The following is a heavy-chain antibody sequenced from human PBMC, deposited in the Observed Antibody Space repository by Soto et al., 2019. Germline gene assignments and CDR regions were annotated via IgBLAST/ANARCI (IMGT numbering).Heavy chain of an antibody. CDR1: GGSINYLY. CDR3: ARHPAIAKFENGLDV. J-gene: IGHJ6*02. CDR2: IYYTGLT. D-gene: IGHD3-16*01. V-gene: IGHV4-59*08. Sequence: SETLSLTCTVSGGSINYLYWSWIRQPPGKGLEWIGYIYYTGLTLYNPSLKSRVTMSIDTSKNQFSLNLSSVTAADTAMYYCARHPAIAKFENGLDVWGQGTTGTVSS.